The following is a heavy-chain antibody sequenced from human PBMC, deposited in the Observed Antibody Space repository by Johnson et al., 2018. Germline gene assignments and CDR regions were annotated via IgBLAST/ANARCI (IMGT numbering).Heavy chain of an antibody. J-gene: IGHJ6*04. CDR3: AKDRTKYLDF. V-gene: IGHV3-30*18. Sequence: QVQLVESGGGVVQPGRSLRLSCEASGFTFSSYGMHWVRQDPGKGLEWVAVISYDGSNKYYADSVKGRFTISRDNSKTTLYLQMNSLRAEDTAVYYCAKDRTKYLDFWGIGTTVTFSS. D-gene: IGHD3-10*01. CDR1: GFTFSSYG. CDR2: ISYDGSNK.